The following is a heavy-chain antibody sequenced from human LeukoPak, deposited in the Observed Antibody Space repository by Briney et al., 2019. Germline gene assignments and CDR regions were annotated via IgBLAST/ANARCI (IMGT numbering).Heavy chain of an antibody. CDR1: GGSISSGSYY. Sequence: SETLSLTCTVSGGSISSGSYYCSWIRQHPRNGLEWMGYIYYSGSTYYNPSLKSRVTISVDTSKNQFSLKLSSVTAADTAVYYCARWARGESSSWYRNNWFDPWGQGTLVTVSS. J-gene: IGHJ5*02. CDR3: ARWARGESSSWYRNNWFDP. CDR2: IYYSGST. D-gene: IGHD6-13*01. V-gene: IGHV4-31*03.